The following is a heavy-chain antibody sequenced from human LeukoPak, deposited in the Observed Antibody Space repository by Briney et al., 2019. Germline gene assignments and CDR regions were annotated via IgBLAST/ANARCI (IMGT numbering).Heavy chain of an antibody. V-gene: IGHV3-48*03. CDR2: ISSSGSTI. CDR1: GLTFGTYE. Sequence: SGGSLRLSCTASGLTFGTYEMNWVRQAPGKGLEWGSYISSSGSTIYYADSVKGRFTISRDDAKNSLYLQMNSLRAEDTAVYYCARASKENYDSTGYYFRSGSFGYWGQGTLVTVSP. D-gene: IGHD3-22*01. CDR3: ARASKENYDSTGYYFRSGSFGY. J-gene: IGHJ4*02.